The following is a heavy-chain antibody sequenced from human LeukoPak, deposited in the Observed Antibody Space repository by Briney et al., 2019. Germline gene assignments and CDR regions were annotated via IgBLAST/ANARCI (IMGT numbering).Heavy chain of an antibody. J-gene: IGHJ4*02. D-gene: IGHD1-26*01. CDR3: AKGGSDYDDHGYSFDY. Sequence: GGSLRLSCAASGFTFSSYAMSWVRQAPGKGLEWVSAISSSGGNAYYADSVKGRFTISRDNSKNTLYLQMNSLRAEDTAVYYCAKGGSDYDDHGYSFDYWGQGALVTVSS. V-gene: IGHV3-23*01. CDR2: ISSSGGNA. CDR1: GFTFSSYA.